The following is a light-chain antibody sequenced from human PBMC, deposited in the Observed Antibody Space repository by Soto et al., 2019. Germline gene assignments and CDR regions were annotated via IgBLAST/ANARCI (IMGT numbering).Light chain of an antibody. CDR2: GAS. V-gene: IGKV1-5*03. J-gene: IGKJ1*01. CDR3: QQYSRLWS. Sequence: EIVRITVRASESIITWLAWYQQKPGKAPKLLIYGASSLESGVPPRFSGDGSETDFTLTIIRLQRDDVGTYYCQQYSRLWSFGQGTKVDI. CDR1: ESIITW.